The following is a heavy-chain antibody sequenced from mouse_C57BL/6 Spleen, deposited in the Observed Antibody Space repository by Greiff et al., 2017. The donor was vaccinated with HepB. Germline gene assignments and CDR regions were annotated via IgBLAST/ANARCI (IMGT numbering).Heavy chain of an antibody. CDR1: SFSLTSYG. V-gene: IGHV2-2*01. D-gene: IGHD1-1*01. J-gene: IGHJ1*03. Sequence: VQLQQSGPGLVQPSQSLSITCTVSSFSLTSYGVHWVRQSPGKGLEWLGVIWSGGSTDYNAAFISRLSISKDNSKSQVFFKMNSLQADDTAIYYCARNRDYYGSPPYWYFDVWGTGTTVTVSS. CDR3: ARNRDYYGSPPYWYFDV. CDR2: IWSGGST.